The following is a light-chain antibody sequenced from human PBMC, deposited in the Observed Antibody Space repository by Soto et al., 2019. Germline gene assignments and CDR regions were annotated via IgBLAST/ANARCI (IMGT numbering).Light chain of an antibody. CDR2: EAS. CDR1: QDVNNW. J-gene: IGKJ1*01. Sequence: DSQMTQSPSTLSASVGDRVTITCRASQDVNNWLAWYQQKPGKAPKLLIYEASSLGTGVPSRFSGSGSGTEFTLTISSLQPDDFATYYCQQYDSRLSFGQGTKVEVQ. V-gene: IGKV1-5*03. CDR3: QQYDSRLS.